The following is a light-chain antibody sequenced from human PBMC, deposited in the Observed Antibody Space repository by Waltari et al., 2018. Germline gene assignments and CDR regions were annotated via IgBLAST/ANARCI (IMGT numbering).Light chain of an antibody. CDR1: QNIGSW. Sequence: DIQMTQSPSTLSASVGDKVTITCRASQNIGSWLAWYQQKPGKAPKLLIYTASTLQSGVPSRFSGSGSGTEFTVTINSLLPDDFATYYCQQYNSHPWTFGQGTKVEIK. CDR3: QQYNSHPWT. CDR2: TAS. V-gene: IGKV1-5*03. J-gene: IGKJ1*01.